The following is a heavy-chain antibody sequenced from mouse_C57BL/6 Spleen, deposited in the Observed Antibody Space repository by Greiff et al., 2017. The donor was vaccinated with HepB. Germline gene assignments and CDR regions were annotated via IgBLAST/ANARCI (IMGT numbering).Heavy chain of an antibody. CDR2: ILPGSGST. Sequence: VKVVESGAELMKPGASVKLSCKATGYTFTGYWIEWVKQRPGHGLEWIGEILPGSGSTNYNEKFKGKATFTADTSSNTAYMQLSSLTTEDSAIYYCARGAAQATDWFAYWGQGTLVTVSA. V-gene: IGHV1-9*01. CDR3: ARGAAQATDWFAY. CDR1: GYTFTGYW. J-gene: IGHJ3*01. D-gene: IGHD3-2*02.